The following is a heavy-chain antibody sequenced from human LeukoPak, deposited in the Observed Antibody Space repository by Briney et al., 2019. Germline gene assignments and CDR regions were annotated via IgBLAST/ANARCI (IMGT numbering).Heavy chain of an antibody. J-gene: IGHJ3*02. Sequence: GGSLRLSCAASGFTFSGYAMSWVRQAPGKGLEWVSAISGSGGSTYYADSVKGRFTISRDNSKNTLYLQMNSLRAEYTAVYYCAKDFTMIVVVMGHDAFDIWGQGTMVTVSS. V-gene: IGHV3-23*01. CDR3: AKDFTMIVVVMGHDAFDI. CDR1: GFTFSGYA. D-gene: IGHD3-22*01. CDR2: ISGSGGST.